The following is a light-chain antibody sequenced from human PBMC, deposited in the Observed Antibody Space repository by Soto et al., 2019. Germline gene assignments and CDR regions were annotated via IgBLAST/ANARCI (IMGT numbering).Light chain of an antibody. J-gene: IGLJ3*02. Sequence: QSALTQPASVSGSPGQSITISCTGKSGDFGTYNLVSWYQQYPGKAPKLIIYEGTKRPPGVSDRFSGSESGNTASLTISGLQTEDEADYYCCSHAGSSSWVFGGGTKLTVL. CDR2: EGT. CDR3: CSHAGSSSWV. V-gene: IGLV2-23*01. CDR1: SGDFGTYNL.